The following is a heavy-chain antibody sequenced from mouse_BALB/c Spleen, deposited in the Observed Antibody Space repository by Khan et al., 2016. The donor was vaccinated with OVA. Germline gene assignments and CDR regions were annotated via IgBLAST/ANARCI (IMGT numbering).Heavy chain of an antibody. V-gene: IGHV3-6*02. J-gene: IGHJ3*01. CDR3: ARGGSSGPAWFTY. Sequence: EVQLQESGPGLVKPSQSLSLTCSVTGYSITSGYFWNWIRQFPGNILEWMGYIRYDGDSKYNPSLKNRISITRDTSKNRFFLKLNSVTPEDTATYYCARGGSSGPAWFTYWGQGTLVTVSA. CDR2: IRYDGDS. D-gene: IGHD3-1*01. CDR1: GYSITSGYF.